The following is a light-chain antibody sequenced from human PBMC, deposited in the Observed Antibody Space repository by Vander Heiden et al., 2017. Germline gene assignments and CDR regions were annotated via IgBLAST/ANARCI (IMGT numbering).Light chain of an antibody. J-gene: IGLJ3*02. CDR1: ALPNEY. V-gene: IGLV3-25*03. CDR3: QSADSSGTFWV. Sequence: SYELGQPPSVSVCPGQTVRITCSGDALPNEYAYWYQQKPGQAPVVVIYKNNERPSGIPERFSGSSSGTTVTLTISGVQAEDEADYYCQSADSSGTFWVFGGGTKLTVL. CDR2: KNN.